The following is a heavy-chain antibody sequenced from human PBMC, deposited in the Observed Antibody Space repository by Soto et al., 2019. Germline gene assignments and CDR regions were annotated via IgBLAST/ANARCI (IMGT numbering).Heavy chain of an antibody. V-gene: IGHV1-69*02. Sequence: QVQLVQSGAEVKKPGSSVKVSCKASGGTFSSYTISWVRQAPGQGLEWMGRIIPILGIANYAQKFQGRVTITAEKSTTTAYMELSSLRSEDTAVYYGARGREGSGYYSAYYYGMDVWGQGTTVTVAS. CDR2: IIPILGIA. CDR1: GGTFSSYT. D-gene: IGHD3-22*01. J-gene: IGHJ6*02. CDR3: ARGREGSGYYSAYYYGMDV.